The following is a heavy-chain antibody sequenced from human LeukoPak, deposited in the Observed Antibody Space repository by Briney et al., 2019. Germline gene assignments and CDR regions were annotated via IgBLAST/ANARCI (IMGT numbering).Heavy chain of an antibody. D-gene: IGHD3-3*01. V-gene: IGHV4-61*02. Sequence: PSETLSLTCTVSGGSISSGSYYRSWIRQPAGKGLEWIGRIYTSGSTNYNPSLKSRVTISVDTSKNQFSLKLSSVTAADTAVYYCARAEWIGYYFDYWGQGTLVTVSS. J-gene: IGHJ4*02. CDR2: IYTSGST. CDR1: GGSISSGSYY. CDR3: ARAEWIGYYFDY.